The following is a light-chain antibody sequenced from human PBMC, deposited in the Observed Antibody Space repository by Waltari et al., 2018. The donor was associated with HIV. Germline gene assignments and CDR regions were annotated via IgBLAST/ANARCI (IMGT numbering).Light chain of an antibody. J-gene: IGLJ2*01. V-gene: IGLV1-47*01. CDR1: SSNIGTNN. CDR2: RNV. Sequence: QSVLSQPPSASGTPGQRVTISCSGRSSNIGTNNVYWYQQFAGTAPKLLIYRNVRRPSGVPDRFSGSKSGTSASLVISGLRSEDEADYYCASRDDSLSVHVIFGGGTKLTVL. CDR3: ASRDDSLSVHVI.